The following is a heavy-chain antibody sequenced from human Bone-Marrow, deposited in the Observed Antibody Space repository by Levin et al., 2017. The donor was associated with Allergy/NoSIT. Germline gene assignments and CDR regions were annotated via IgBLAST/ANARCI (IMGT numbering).Heavy chain of an antibody. CDR2: ISYDGSNK. CDR3: AKVNSVDTAMGDY. V-gene: IGHV3-30*18. J-gene: IGHJ4*02. D-gene: IGHD5-18*01. Sequence: GESLKISCAASGFTFSSYGMHWVRQAPGKGLEWVAVISYDGSNKYYADSVKGRFTISRDNSKNTLYLQMNSLRAEDTAVYYCAKVNSVDTAMGDYWGQGTLVTVSS. CDR1: GFTFSSYG.